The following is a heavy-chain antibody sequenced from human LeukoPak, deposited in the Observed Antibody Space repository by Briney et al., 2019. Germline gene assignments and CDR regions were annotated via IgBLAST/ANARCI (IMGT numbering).Heavy chain of an antibody. J-gene: IGHJ4*02. CDR2: ISGSGGST. Sequence: GGSLRLSCAASGFTFSSYAMSWVRQAPGKGLEWVSAISGSGGSTYYADSVKGRFTISRDSSKNTLYLQMNSLRAEDTAVYYCAKEGGGYYDSSGYYFEYWGQGTLVTVSS. D-gene: IGHD3-22*01. CDR3: AKEGGGYYDSSGYYFEY. V-gene: IGHV3-23*01. CDR1: GFTFSSYA.